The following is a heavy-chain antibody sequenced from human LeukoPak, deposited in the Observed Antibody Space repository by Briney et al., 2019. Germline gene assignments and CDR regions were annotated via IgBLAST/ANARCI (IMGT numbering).Heavy chain of an antibody. CDR2: INPNSGGT. J-gene: IGHJ4*02. D-gene: IGHD5-18*01. CDR1: GYTFTGYY. CDR3: ARDYFRGYSYGCFDY. V-gene: IGHV1-2*04. Sequence: ASVKVSCKASGYTFTGYYMHWVRQSPGQGLEWMGWINPNSGGTNYAQKFQGWVTMTRDTSISTAYMELSRLRSDDTAVYYCARDYFRGYSYGCFDYWGQGTLVTVSS.